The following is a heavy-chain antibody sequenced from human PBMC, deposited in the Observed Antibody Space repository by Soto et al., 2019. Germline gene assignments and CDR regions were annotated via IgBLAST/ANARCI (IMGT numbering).Heavy chain of an antibody. D-gene: IGHD6-19*01. CDR1: GFTFSTYA. V-gene: IGHV3-30-3*01. J-gene: IGHJ6*02. CDR3: ARNRARIAVAGTPYYYYGMDV. CDR2: ISYDGTNK. Sequence: QLVESGGGVVQPGRSLRLSCAASGFTFSTYAMHWVRQAPGKGLEWVALISYDGTNKYYPDSVKGRFTISRDNSKNTLYLQMNSLRPEDTAVYYCARNRARIAVAGTPYYYYGMDVWGQGTTVTVSS.